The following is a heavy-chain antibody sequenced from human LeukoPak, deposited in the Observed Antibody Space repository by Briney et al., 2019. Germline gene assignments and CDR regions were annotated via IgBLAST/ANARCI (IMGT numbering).Heavy chain of an antibody. D-gene: IGHD5-18*01. CDR2: IKQDGSEK. V-gene: IGHV3-7*01. Sequence: GGSLRLSCAASGFTVSSNYMSWVRQAPGKGLEWVANIKQDGSEKYYVDSVKGRFTISRDNAKNSLYLQMNSLRAEDTAVYYCARESAPRKIQPEINAFDIWGQGTMVTVSS. J-gene: IGHJ3*02. CDR3: ARESAPRKIQPEINAFDI. CDR1: GFTVSSNY.